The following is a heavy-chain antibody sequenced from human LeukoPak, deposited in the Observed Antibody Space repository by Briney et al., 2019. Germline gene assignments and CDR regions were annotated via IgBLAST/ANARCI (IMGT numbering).Heavy chain of an antibody. J-gene: IGHJ4*02. V-gene: IGHV3-21*04. Sequence: GGSLRLSCAASGFTFSSYSMNWVRQAPGKGLEWVSSISSSSSYIYYADSVKGRFTISRDNAKNSLYLQMNSLRAEDTAVYYCARVTYGSGTYGAFDYWGQGTLVTVSS. CDR2: ISSSSSYI. D-gene: IGHD3-10*01. CDR1: GFTFSSYS. CDR3: ARVTYGSGTYGAFDY.